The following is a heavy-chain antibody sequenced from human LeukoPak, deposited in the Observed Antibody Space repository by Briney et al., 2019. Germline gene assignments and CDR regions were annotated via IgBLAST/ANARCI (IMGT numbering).Heavy chain of an antibody. CDR3: ARDRGTWNDDGFDY. J-gene: IGHJ4*02. CDR1: GGSISSSSYY. Sequence: SETLSLTCTVSGGSISSSSYYWGWIRQPPGKGLDWIGNIYYNGGTYYNPSLRSRVTISVDTSKNQFSLKLSSVTAAGTAVYYCARDRGTWNDDGFDYWGQGTLVTVSS. V-gene: IGHV4-39*07. D-gene: IGHD1-1*01. CDR2: IYYNGGT.